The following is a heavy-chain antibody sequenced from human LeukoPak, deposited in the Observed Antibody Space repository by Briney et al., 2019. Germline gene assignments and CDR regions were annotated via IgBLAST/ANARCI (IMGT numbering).Heavy chain of an antibody. D-gene: IGHD3-10*01. CDR1: GLTFSDYY. CDR2: ISSSGSTI. V-gene: IGHV3-11*01. Sequence: PGGSLRLSCAASGLTFSDYYMSWIRQAPGKGPEWVSYISSSGSTIYYADSVKGRFTISRDNAKNSLYLQMNSLRAEDTAVYYCAREKLYGSGSSLDYWGQGTLVTVSS. J-gene: IGHJ4*02. CDR3: AREKLYGSGSSLDY.